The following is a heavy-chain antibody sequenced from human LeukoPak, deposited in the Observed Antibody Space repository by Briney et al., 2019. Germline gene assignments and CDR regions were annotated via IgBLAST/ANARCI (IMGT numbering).Heavy chain of an antibody. CDR2: ISSSSSYI. D-gene: IGHD3-22*01. CDR1: GFTFSSYS. J-gene: IGHJ6*02. Sequence: GGFLRLSCAASGFTFSSYSMNWVRQAPGKGLEWVSSISSSSSYIYYADSVKGRFTISRDNAKNSLYLQMNSLRAEDTAVYYCARALPYYYDSSGYYYGMDVWGQGTTVTVSS. CDR3: ARALPYYYDSSGYYYGMDV. V-gene: IGHV3-21*01.